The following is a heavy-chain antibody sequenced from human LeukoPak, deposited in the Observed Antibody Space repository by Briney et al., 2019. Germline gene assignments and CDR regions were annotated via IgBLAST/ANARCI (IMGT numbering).Heavy chain of an antibody. CDR2: ISGSGGIT. CDR1: GVTFSSYG. D-gene: IGHD2/OR15-2a*01. Sequence: GGSLRLSCAASGVTFSSYGMSWVRQAPGKGLEWVSAISGSGGITYYADSVKGRFTISRDNSKNTLYLQMNSLRAEDTAVYHCAKDRGIISHYRGQGTLLTVPS. J-gene: IGHJ4*02. CDR3: AKDRGIISHY. V-gene: IGHV3-23*01.